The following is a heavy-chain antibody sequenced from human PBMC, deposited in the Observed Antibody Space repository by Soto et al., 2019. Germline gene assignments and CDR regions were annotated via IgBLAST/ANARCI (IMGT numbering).Heavy chain of an antibody. CDR1: EFTFSSYW. CDR2: IKQDGGEK. J-gene: IGHJ4*02. Sequence: WGSLRLSCAASEFTFSSYWMSWVRQAPGKGLEWVANIKQDGGEKYYVDSVKGRFTISRDNAKNSLYLQMNSLRAEDTAVYYCARDARKSSSWRTYFVYWGQGTLVTVSS. CDR3: ARDARKSSSWRTYFVY. D-gene: IGHD6-13*01. V-gene: IGHV3-7*03.